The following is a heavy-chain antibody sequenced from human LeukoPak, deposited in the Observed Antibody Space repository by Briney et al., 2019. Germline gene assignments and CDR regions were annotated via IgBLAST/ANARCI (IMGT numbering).Heavy chain of an antibody. D-gene: IGHD2-2*03. V-gene: IGHV5-51*01. J-gene: IGHJ4*02. CDR2: IYPDESNI. Sequence: GESLKISCKGSGYTFTTYWIGWVRRMPGKGLEWMGIIYPDESNIRYSPSFQGQVTISADKSISTAYLQWSSLKASDTAMYYCARPPSRGYSSSFEYWGQGTLVTVSS. CDR3: ARPPSRGYSSSFEY. CDR1: GYTFTTYW.